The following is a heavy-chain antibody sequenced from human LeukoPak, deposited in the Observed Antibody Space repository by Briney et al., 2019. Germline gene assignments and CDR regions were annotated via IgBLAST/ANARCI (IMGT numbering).Heavy chain of an antibody. V-gene: IGHV4-59*06. CDR1: GGSISGYY. CDR2: IYYSGST. Sequence: SETLSLTCTVSGGSISGYYWSWIRQPPGKGLEWIGYIYYSGSTYYNPSLKSRVTISVDTSKNQFSLKLSSVTAADTAVYYCARNYYDSSGYYYAFDIWGQGTMVTVSS. CDR3: ARNYYDSSGYYYAFDI. D-gene: IGHD3-22*01. J-gene: IGHJ3*02.